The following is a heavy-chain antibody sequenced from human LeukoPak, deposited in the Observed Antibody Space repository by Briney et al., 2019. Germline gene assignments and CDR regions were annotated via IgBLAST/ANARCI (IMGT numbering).Heavy chain of an antibody. Sequence: SETLSLTCTVSGGSISSGGYYWSWIRQHPGKGLEWIGYIYYSGSTYYNPSLKSRVTISVDTSKNQFSLKLSSVTAADTAVYYCARDRSGSVDYWGQGTLVTVSP. J-gene: IGHJ4*02. CDR2: IYYSGST. CDR3: ARDRSGSVDY. V-gene: IGHV4-31*03. CDR1: GGSISSGGYY. D-gene: IGHD3-10*01.